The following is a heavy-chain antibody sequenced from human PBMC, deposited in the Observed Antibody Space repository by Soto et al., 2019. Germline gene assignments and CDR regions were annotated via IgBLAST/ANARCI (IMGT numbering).Heavy chain of an antibody. Sequence: QVQLVQSGAEVKKPGSSVKVSCKASGGTFRNFAISWVRQAPGQGLEWMGGIIPLFGSANYPQKFQGRVTITADESTSTAYMRLSSLKYEATAVYYCARGIEGNPHWYVDLWGRGTLVTVSP. CDR3: ARGIEGNPHWYVDL. D-gene: IGHD3-10*01. CDR2: IIPLFGSA. CDR1: GGTFRNFA. J-gene: IGHJ2*01. V-gene: IGHV1-69*12.